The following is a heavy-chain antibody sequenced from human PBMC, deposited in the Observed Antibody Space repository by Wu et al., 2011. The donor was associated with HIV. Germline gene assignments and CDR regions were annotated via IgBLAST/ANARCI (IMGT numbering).Heavy chain of an antibody. Sequence: SVKVSCKASGYTFTSYGVSWVRQAPGQGLEWMGWISAYNGNTNYAQKLQGRVTMTTDTSTSTAYMELSSLRSEDTAVYYCATRKHGYGLYYFDYWGQGTLVTVSS. CDR1: GYTFTSYG. CDR3: ATRKHGYGLYYFDY. V-gene: IGHV1-18*01. D-gene: IGHD5-12*01. J-gene: IGHJ4*02. CDR2: ISAYNGNT.